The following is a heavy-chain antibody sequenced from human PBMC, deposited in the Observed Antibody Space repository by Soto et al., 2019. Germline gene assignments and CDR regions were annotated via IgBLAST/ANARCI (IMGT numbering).Heavy chain of an antibody. J-gene: IGHJ4*02. V-gene: IGHV3-30*02. CDR2: IWYDGSNK. Sequence: PGGSLRLSCAASGFSFSSYGMHWVRQAPGKGLEWVALIWYDGSNKYYADSVKGRFTISRDNSQNTLYLQMNSPRAEDTAVYFCATRWYYGSGSYHLDNWGQGILVTVSS. D-gene: IGHD3-10*01. CDR1: GFSFSSYG. CDR3: ATRWYYGSGSYHLDN.